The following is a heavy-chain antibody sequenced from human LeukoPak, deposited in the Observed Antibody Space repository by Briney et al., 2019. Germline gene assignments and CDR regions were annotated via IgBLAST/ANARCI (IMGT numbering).Heavy chain of an antibody. J-gene: IGHJ5*02. CDR1: GYTFTGYY. CDR2: IDPNSGGT. Sequence: ASVKVSCKASGYTFTGYYMHWVRQAPGQGLEWMGWIDPNSGGTNYAQKFQGRVTMTRDTSISTAYMELDRLRSDDTAMYYCARGLGYSSSWRLDPWGQGTLVTVSS. D-gene: IGHD6-13*01. CDR3: ARGLGYSSSWRLDP. V-gene: IGHV1-2*02.